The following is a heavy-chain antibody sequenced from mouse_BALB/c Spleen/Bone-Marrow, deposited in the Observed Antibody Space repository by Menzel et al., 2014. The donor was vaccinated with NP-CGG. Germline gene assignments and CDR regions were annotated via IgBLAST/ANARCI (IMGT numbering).Heavy chain of an antibody. J-gene: IGHJ4*01. Sequence: DLVKPGASVKLSCKASGYTFTNYRINWIKQRPGQGLEWIGRIAPGSGSTYYNEMFKGKATLTVDTSSSTAYIQLSSLSSEDSAVYFCARGIYYGNYVYAMDYWGQGTSVTVSS. CDR1: GYTFTNYR. CDR3: ARGIYYGNYVYAMDY. CDR2: IAPGSGST. V-gene: IGHV1S41*01. D-gene: IGHD2-1*01.